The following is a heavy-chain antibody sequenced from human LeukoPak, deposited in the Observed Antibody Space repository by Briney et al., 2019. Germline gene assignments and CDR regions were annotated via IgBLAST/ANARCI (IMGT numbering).Heavy chain of an antibody. Sequence: SETLSLTCTVSGGSISSYYWSWIRQPPGKGLEWIGYIYYSGSTNYNPSLKSRVTISVDTSKNQFSLKLSSVTAADTAVYYCAARRVVPYVKYYFDYWGQGTLVTVSS. CDR2: IYYSGST. D-gene: IGHD3-3*01. V-gene: IGHV4-59*08. CDR3: AARRVVPYVKYYFDY. J-gene: IGHJ4*02. CDR1: GGSISSYY.